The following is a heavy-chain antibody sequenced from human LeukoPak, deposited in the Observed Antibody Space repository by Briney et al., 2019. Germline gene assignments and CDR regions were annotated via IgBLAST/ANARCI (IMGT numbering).Heavy chain of an antibody. CDR1: GGSISSYY. V-gene: IGHV4-59*08. J-gene: IGHJ4*02. CDR3: ARSDYSGSYFFDY. D-gene: IGHD1-26*01. CDR2: IYYSGST. Sequence: SETLSRTCTVSGGSISSYYWSWIRQPPGKGLERIGYIYYSGSTNYNPSLKSRVTISVDTSKNQFSLKLSSVTAADTAVYYCARSDYSGSYFFDYWGQGTLVTVSS.